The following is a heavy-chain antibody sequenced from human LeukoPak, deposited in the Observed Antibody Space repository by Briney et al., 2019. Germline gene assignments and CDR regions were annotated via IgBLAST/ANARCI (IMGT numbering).Heavy chain of an antibody. J-gene: IGHJ4*02. D-gene: IGHD6-6*01. CDR3: AREGSSSSFDY. V-gene: IGHV1-69*05. Sequence: RASVKVSCKASGGTFNSYAISWVRQAPGQGLEWMGRIIPIFGTANYAQKFQGRVTITTDESTSTAYMELSSLRSEDTAVYYCAREGSSSSFDYWGQGTLVTVSS. CDR1: GGTFNSYA. CDR2: IIPIFGTA.